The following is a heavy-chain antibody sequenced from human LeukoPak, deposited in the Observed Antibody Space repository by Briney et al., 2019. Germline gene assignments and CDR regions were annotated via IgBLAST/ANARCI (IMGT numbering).Heavy chain of an antibody. CDR2: MNPNSGNT. CDR1: GYTFTSYD. Sequence: ASVKVSCKASGYTFTSYDINWVRQATGQGLEWMGWMNPNSGNTGYAQKFQGRVTMTRNTSISTAYMELSSLRSEDAAVYYCARGATIVQGIFDYWGQGTLVTVSS. V-gene: IGHV1-8*01. J-gene: IGHJ4*02. D-gene: IGHD1-26*01. CDR3: ARGATIVQGIFDY.